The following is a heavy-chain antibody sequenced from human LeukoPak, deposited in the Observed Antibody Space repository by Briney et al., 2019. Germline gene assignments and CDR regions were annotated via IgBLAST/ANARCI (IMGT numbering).Heavy chain of an antibody. D-gene: IGHD3-10*01. Sequence: GGSLRLSCAASGFTFTNSAINWVRQAPGKGLEWVSVISLSDGSTYYADSVKGRFTISRDSSKNTVYLQMNSLRADDTAVYYCAKKTRGSGSFSPFDPWGQGTLVTVSS. CDR1: GFTFTNSA. CDR3: AKKTRGSGSFSPFDP. V-gene: IGHV3-23*01. J-gene: IGHJ5*02. CDR2: ISLSDGST.